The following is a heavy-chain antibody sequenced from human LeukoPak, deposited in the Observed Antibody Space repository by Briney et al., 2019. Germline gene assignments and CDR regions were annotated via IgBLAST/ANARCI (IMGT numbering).Heavy chain of an antibody. J-gene: IGHJ4*02. D-gene: IGHD2-2*01. CDR1: GFTFSIYA. CDR2: ITDSGGAT. V-gene: IGHV3-23*01. CDR3: AQRAQLPKRHFDY. Sequence: TGGSLRLSCAASGFTFSIYAMSWVRQAPGKGLEWVSTITDSGGATYHADSVKGRFTISRDNSKNTLYLQMNSLRAEDTAVYYCAQRAQLPKRHFDYWGQGTLVTVSS.